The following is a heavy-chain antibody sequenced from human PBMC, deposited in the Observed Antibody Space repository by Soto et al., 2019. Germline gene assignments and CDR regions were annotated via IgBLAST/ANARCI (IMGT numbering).Heavy chain of an antibody. CDR3: AKDMKWGGMTTIHYFDS. D-gene: IGHD4-17*01. Sequence: GGSLRLSCVASGFTADDYAMHWVRQAPGKGLEWVSGISSNSDTIDYADSVKGRFTISRDNAKNSLFLQMNSLRPEDTASYYCAKDMKWGGMTTIHYFDSWGQGT. CDR2: ISSNSDTI. CDR1: GFTADDYA. V-gene: IGHV3-9*02. J-gene: IGHJ4*02.